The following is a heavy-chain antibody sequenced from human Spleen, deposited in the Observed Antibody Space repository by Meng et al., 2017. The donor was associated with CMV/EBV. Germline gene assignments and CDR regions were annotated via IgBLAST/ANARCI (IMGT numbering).Heavy chain of an antibody. D-gene: IGHD1-1*01. CDR1: GGSISSGSYY. J-gene: IGHJ5*02. CDR3: ARDYSGTEGDNWFDP. V-gene: IGHV4-39*07. Sequence: SGGSISSGSYYWGWIRQPPGKGLEWIGSIYYSGSTYYNPSLKSRVTISVDTSKKQFSLKLSSMTAADTAVYYCARDYSGTEGDNWFDPWGQGTLVTVSS. CDR2: IYYSGST.